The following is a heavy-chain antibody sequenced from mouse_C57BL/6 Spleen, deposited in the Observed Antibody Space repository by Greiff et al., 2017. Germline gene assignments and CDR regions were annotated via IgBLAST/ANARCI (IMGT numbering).Heavy chain of an antibody. J-gene: IGHJ3*01. CDR2: INPGSGGT. V-gene: IGHV1-54*01. CDR1: GYAFTNYL. Sequence: QVQLQQSGAELVRPGPSVKVSCKASGYAFTNYLIEWVKQRPGQGLEWIGVINPGSGGTNYNEKFKGKATLTADKSSSTAYMQLSSLTSEDSAVYFCAREGFQSFAYWGQGTLVTVSA. CDR3: AREGFQSFAY.